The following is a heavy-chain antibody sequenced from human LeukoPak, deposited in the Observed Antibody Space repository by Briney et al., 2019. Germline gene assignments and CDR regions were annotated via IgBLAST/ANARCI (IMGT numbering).Heavy chain of an antibody. CDR1: GGSISSYY. J-gene: IGHJ3*02. CDR3: ARWEVRLNAFEM. CDR2: IYYSGST. D-gene: IGHD3-10*01. Sequence: PSETLSLTCTVSGGSISSYYWSWIRQPPGKGLEWIGYIYYSGSTTYNPSLKSRVTISVDTSKNQFSLKLSSVTAADTAVYYCARWEVRLNAFEMWGQGTMVTVSS. V-gene: IGHV4-59*08.